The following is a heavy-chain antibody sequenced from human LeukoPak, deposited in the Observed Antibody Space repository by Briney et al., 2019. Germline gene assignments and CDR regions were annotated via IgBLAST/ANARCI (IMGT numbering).Heavy chain of an antibody. J-gene: IGHJ5*02. CDR1: GYTFTSYG. Sequence: GASVKVSCKASGYTFTSYGISWVRQAPGQGLEWMGGIIPIFDTANYAQKFQGRVTITADESTSTAYMELSSLRSEDTAVYYCARVGIVREGWFDPWGQGTLVTVSS. D-gene: IGHD3-10*02. CDR3: ARVGIVREGWFDP. CDR2: IIPIFDTA. V-gene: IGHV1-69*13.